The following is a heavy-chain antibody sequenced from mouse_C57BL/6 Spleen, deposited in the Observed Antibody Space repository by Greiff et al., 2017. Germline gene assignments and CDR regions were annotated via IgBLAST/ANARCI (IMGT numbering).Heavy chain of an antibody. CDR2: IDPENGDT. Sequence: VHVKQSGAELVRPGASVKLSCTASGFNIKDDYMHWVKQRPEQGLEWIGWIDPENGDTEYASKFQGKATITADTSSNTAYLQLSSLTSEDTAVYYCTTRGNYDWYFDVWGTGTTVTVSS. J-gene: IGHJ1*03. CDR3: TTRGNYDWYFDV. CDR1: GFNIKDDY. V-gene: IGHV14-4*01. D-gene: IGHD2-1*01.